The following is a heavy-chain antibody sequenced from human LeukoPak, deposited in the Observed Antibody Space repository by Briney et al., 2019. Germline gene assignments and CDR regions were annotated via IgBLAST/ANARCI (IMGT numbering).Heavy chain of an antibody. CDR3: ARHGYCSGGSCSTRYYFDY. CDR2: IYTRGST. D-gene: IGHD2-15*01. V-gene: IGHV4-61*02. J-gene: IGHJ4*02. CDR1: GGSISSGSYY. Sequence: SETLSLTCTVSGGSISSGSYYWSWIRQPAGKGLEWIGRIYTRGSTNYNPSLKSRVTMSVDTSKNQFSLKLSSVTAADTAVYYCARHGYCSGGSCSTRYYFDYWGQGTLVTVSS.